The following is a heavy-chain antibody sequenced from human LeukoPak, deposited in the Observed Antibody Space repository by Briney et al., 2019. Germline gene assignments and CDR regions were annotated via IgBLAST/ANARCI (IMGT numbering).Heavy chain of an antibody. CDR3: ARLPYSGSYWGDYYYYYGMDV. D-gene: IGHD1-26*01. CDR1: GGSISSGGYY. Sequence: SETLSLTCTVSGGSISSGGYYWSWIRQHPGKGLEWIGYIYYSGSTYYNPSLKSRVTISVDTSKNQFSLKLSSVTAADTAVYYCARLPYSGSYWGDYYYYYGMDVWGQGTTVTVSS. V-gene: IGHV4-31*03. J-gene: IGHJ6*02. CDR2: IYYSGST.